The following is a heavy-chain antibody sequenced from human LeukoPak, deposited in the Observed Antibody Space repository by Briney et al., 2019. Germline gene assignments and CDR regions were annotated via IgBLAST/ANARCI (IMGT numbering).Heavy chain of an antibody. CDR1: GGSISSYY. J-gene: IGHJ4*02. D-gene: IGHD6-19*01. Sequence: PSETLSLTCTVSGGSISSYYWSWIRQPPGKGLEWIGYIYYSGSTNYNPSLKSRVTISVDTSKNQFSLKLSSVTAADTAVYYCARESSGSSPYWGQGTLVTVSS. CDR3: ARESSGSSPY. V-gene: IGHV4-59*12. CDR2: IYYSGST.